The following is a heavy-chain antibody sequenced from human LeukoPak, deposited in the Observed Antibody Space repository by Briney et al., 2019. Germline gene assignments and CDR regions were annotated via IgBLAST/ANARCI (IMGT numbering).Heavy chain of an antibody. D-gene: IGHD5-12*01. J-gene: IGHJ4*02. Sequence: PSETLSLTCTVSGGSISSYYWSWIRQPPGKGLEWIGYIYYSGSTNYNPSLKSRVTISVDTSKNQFSLKLSSVTAADTAVYYCARGNIVATVIDYRGQGTLVTVSS. CDR2: IYYSGST. V-gene: IGHV4-59*01. CDR1: GGSISSYY. CDR3: ARGNIVATVIDY.